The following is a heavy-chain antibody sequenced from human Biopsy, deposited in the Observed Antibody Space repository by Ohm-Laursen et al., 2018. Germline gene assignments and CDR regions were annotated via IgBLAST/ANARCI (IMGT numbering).Heavy chain of an antibody. D-gene: IGHD1-26*01. CDR2: IYSNGNT. CDR1: GGSISSDY. J-gene: IGHJ3*02. V-gene: IGHV4-4*07. Sequence: SDTLSLTCIVSGGSISSDYWSWVRQPAGKGLEWIGRIYSNGNTNYNPSLKSRVSMSVDTSKNHFSLNLTSVTAADTAVYYCARDEGLLRAFDIWGQGTLGTVSS. CDR3: ARDEGLLRAFDI.